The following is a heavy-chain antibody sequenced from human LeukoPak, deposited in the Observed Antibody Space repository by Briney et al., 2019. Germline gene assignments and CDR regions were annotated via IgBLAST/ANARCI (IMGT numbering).Heavy chain of an antibody. V-gene: IGHV3-21*01. CDR2: INNHNNFV. J-gene: IGHJ4*02. CDR1: GFTFSTYS. Sequence: GGSLRLSCAASGFTFSTYSMNLVRQAPGKGLEWVSFINNHNNFVYYADSVKGRFTISRDNTKNLLYLQMNSLTAEDAAVYYCARALRDSYSDWGQGTLVTVSS. CDR3: ARALRDSYSD. D-gene: IGHD5-24*01.